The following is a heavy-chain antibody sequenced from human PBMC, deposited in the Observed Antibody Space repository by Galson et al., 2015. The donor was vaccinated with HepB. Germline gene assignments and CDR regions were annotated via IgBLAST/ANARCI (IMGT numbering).Heavy chain of an antibody. CDR3: ARDRWVEQWLGVISYYFDY. Sequence: SLRLSCAASGFTFSSYAMHWVRQAPGKGLEWVAVISYDGSNKYYADSVKGRFTISRDNSKNTLYLQMNSLGAEDTAMYYCARDRWVEQWLGVISYYFDYWGQGTLVTVSS. CDR1: GFTFSSYA. CDR2: ISYDGSNK. V-gene: IGHV3-30-3*01. D-gene: IGHD6-19*01. J-gene: IGHJ4*02.